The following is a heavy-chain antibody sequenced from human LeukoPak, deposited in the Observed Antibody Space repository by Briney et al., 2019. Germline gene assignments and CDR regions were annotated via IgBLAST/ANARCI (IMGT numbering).Heavy chain of an antibody. Sequence: SETLSLTCAVYGGSFSGYYWSWIRQPPGKGLEWIGEINHSGSTNYNPSLKSRVTISVDTSKNQFSLKLSSVTAADTAVYYCARQGYSHYMDVWGKGTTVTISS. CDR3: ARQGYSHYMDV. V-gene: IGHV4-34*01. D-gene: IGHD1-26*01. CDR1: GGSFSGYY. J-gene: IGHJ6*03. CDR2: INHSGST.